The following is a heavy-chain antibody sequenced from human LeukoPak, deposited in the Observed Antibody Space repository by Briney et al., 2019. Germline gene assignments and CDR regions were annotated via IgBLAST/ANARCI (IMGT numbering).Heavy chain of an antibody. J-gene: IGHJ5*02. CDR3: AETNIAVAVGWFDP. CDR1: GGSISSSSYY. Sequence: SETLSLTCTVSGGSISSSSYYWGWIRQPPGKGLEWIGSIYYSGSTYYNPSLKSRVTLSVDTSKNQFSLKLSSVTAADTAVYYCAETNIAVAVGWFDPWGQGTLVTVSS. V-gene: IGHV4-39*01. D-gene: IGHD6-19*01. CDR2: IYYSGST.